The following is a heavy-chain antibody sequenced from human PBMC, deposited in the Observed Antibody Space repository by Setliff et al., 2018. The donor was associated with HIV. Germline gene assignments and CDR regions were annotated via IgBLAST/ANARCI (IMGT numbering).Heavy chain of an antibody. J-gene: IGHJ4*02. CDR3: ARQTWLSIVGPTEFDY. CDR1: GSSISSGNYY. CDR2: KNSRGRA. Sequence: PSETLSLTCTVSGSSISSGNYYWSWIRQPAGKGLEWLGRKNSRGRANYNPSLKTRVTISLDTSKNQFSLILSSVAAADTAVYYCARQTWLSIVGPTEFDYWGQGTLVTVSS. V-gene: IGHV4-61*02. D-gene: IGHD1-26*01.